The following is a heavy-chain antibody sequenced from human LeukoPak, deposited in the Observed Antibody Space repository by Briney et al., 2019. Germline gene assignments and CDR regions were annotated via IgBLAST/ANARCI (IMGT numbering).Heavy chain of an antibody. D-gene: IGHD3-16*01. Sequence: SETLSLTCAVYGGSFSGYYWSWIRQPPGKGLEWIGEINHSGSTNYNPSLKSRVTKSVDTSKNQFSLKLSSVTAADTAVYYCARSGSGMGFTFGGVINYWGQGTLVTVSS. CDR2: INHSGST. J-gene: IGHJ4*02. CDR3: ARSGSGMGFTFGGVINY. V-gene: IGHV4-34*01. CDR1: GGSFSGYY.